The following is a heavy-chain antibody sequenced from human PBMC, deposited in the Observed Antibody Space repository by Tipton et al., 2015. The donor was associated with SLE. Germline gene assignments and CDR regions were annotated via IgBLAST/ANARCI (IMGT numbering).Heavy chain of an antibody. CDR2: ISGGGGST. J-gene: IGHJ4*02. V-gene: IGHV3-23*01. D-gene: IGHD1/OR15-1a*01. Sequence: GSLRLSCATSGFTFSSYALSWVRRAPGKGLEWVSAISGGGGSTYYAGFVKGRFSISIDKSKKTLFLQMNSLRVDDTATYYCAKFEKTTDFYLDSWGQGTLVSVSS. CDR1: GFTFSSYA. CDR3: AKFEKTTDFYLDS.